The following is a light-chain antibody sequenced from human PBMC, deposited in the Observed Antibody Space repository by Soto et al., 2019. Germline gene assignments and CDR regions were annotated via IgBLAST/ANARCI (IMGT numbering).Light chain of an antibody. Sequence: EIVLTQSPGTLSLSPGERATLSCRASQSVSSSYLAWYQQKPGQAPRLLIYGASSRATGIPDRFSGSGSGTDFTLTISRLEPEDFAVYYGQHYGSSPRTCGQGTKVEIK. V-gene: IGKV3-20*01. J-gene: IGKJ1*01. CDR1: QSVSSSY. CDR3: QHYGSSPRT. CDR2: GAS.